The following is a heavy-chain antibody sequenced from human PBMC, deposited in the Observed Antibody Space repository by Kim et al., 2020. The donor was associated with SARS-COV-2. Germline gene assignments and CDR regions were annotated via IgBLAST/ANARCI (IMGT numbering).Heavy chain of an antibody. CDR3: AKDSEYDYDVFDY. D-gene: IGHD5-12*01. J-gene: IGHJ4*02. V-gene: IGHV3-23*01. Sequence: YADSVKGRFTISRDNSKNTLYLQMNSLRAEDTAVYYCAKDSEYDYDVFDYWGQGTLVTVSS.